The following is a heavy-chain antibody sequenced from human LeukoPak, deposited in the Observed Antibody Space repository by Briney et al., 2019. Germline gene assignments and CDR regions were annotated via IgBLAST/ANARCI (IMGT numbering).Heavy chain of an antibody. CDR3: ANWREGAATYFDY. Sequence: GGSLRLSCTASGFTFSNYAMTWARQTPGGRLEWVSSISGSGHGTYYADSVKGRFTISRDNSKNTVYLQMNSLRAEDTAVFYCANWREGAATYFDYWGQGTLVTVSS. CDR1: GFTFSNYA. J-gene: IGHJ4*02. V-gene: IGHV3-23*01. D-gene: IGHD1-1*01. CDR2: ISGSGHGT.